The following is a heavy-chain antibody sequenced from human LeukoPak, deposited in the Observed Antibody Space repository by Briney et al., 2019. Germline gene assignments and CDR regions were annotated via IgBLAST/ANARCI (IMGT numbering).Heavy chain of an antibody. J-gene: IGHJ4*02. CDR2: ISYDGSNK. CDR1: GFTFSSYA. Sequence: GGSLRLSCAASGFTFSSYAMHWVRQAPGKGLEWVAVISYDGSNKYYADSVKGRFTISRDNSKNTLYLQMNSLRAEDTAVYYCARDENCSGGSRYAVSTYFDYWGQGTLVTVSS. V-gene: IGHV3-30*04. CDR3: ARDENCSGGSRYAVSTYFDY. D-gene: IGHD2-15*01.